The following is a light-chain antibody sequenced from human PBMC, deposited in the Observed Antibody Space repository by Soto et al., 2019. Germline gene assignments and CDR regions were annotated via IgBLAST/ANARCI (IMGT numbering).Light chain of an antibody. CDR2: DAS. J-gene: IGKJ1*01. CDR1: QSISPW. V-gene: IGKV1-5*01. CDR3: QQYSSFSRT. Sequence: DIQMTQSPSTLSASVGDTVTITCRASQSISPWLAWDQQKPGKVPNLLIYDASSLQTGVPSRFRGSGSGTEFTLTISSLQPDDFATYYCQQYSSFSRTCGHGTKVEVK.